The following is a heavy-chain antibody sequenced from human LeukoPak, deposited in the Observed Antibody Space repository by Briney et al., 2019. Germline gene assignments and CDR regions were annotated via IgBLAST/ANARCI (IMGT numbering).Heavy chain of an antibody. CDR1: GFTFSSYA. V-gene: IGHV3-23*01. CDR2: ISGSGGST. CDR3: AKDNRGRWLLNNWFDP. Sequence: GGSLRLSCAASGFTFSSYAMSWVRQAPGKGLEWVSAISGSGGSTYYADSVKGRFTISRDNSKNTLYLQMNSLRAEDTAVYYCAKDNRGRWLLNNWFDPWGQGTLVTVSS. D-gene: IGHD4-23*01. J-gene: IGHJ5*02.